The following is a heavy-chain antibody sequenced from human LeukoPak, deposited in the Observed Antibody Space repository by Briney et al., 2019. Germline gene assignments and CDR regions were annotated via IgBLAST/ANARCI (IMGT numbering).Heavy chain of an antibody. J-gene: IGHJ4*02. CDR1: GFTFDDYA. D-gene: IGHD3-9*01. CDR2: ISWNSGSI. V-gene: IGHV3-9*01. CDR3: AGGSRDYDILTGYFDY. Sequence: AGGSLRLSCAASGFTFDDYAMHWVRQAPGKGLEWVSGISWNSGSIGYADSVKGRFTISRDNAKNSLYLQMNSLRAEDTALYYCAGGSRDYDILTGYFDYWGQGTLVTVSS.